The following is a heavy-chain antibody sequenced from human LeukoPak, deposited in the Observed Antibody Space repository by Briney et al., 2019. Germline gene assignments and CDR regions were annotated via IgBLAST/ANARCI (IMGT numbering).Heavy chain of an antibody. J-gene: IGHJ4*02. Sequence: GGSLRLSCTAASGFSFSNYWMTWVRQAPGKGLEWVANIKQDGSKKSYVDSVKGRFTISRDNAKNSLYLQMNSLRAEDTAIYYCTRVGYIDEGINYWGQGTLVTVSS. CDR2: IKQDGSKK. V-gene: IGHV3-7*04. CDR3: TRVGYIDEGINY. D-gene: IGHD5-24*01. CDR1: GFSFSNYW.